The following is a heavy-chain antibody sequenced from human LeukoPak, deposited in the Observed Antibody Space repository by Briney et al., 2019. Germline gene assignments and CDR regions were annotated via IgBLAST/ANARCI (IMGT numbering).Heavy chain of an antibody. CDR1: GGSFSGCY. D-gene: IGHD3-3*01. Sequence: SETLSLTCAVYGGSFSGCYWSWIRQPPGKGLEWIGEINHSGSTNYNPSLKSRVTISVDTSKNQFSLKLSSVTAADTAVYYCARNTIYDFWSGLRRYYFDYWGQATLVTVSS. J-gene: IGHJ4*02. V-gene: IGHV4-34*01. CDR2: INHSGST. CDR3: ARNTIYDFWSGLRRYYFDY.